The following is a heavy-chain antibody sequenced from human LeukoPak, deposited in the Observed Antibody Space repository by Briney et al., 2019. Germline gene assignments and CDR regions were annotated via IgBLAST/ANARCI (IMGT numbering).Heavy chain of an antibody. V-gene: IGHV3-74*01. J-gene: IGHJ4*02. CDR3: ARDFEAPSNC. Sequence: GGSLRLSCAASGFTLSSYWIHWVRQAPGEGLVWVSRINPDGSRTDYADSVKGRFTISRDNTKNTVDLQMNSLRAEDTAVYYRARDFEAPSNCWGQGTLVTVSS. CDR1: GFTLSSYW. CDR2: INPDGSRT. D-gene: IGHD3-9*01.